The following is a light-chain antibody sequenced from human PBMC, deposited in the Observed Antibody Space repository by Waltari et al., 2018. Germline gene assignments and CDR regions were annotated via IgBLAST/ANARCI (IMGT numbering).Light chain of an antibody. V-gene: IGLV1-47*02. CDR2: YNS. CDR1: SSNIGSNS. CDR3: AAWDDSLSGYI. J-gene: IGLJ1*01. Sequence: QSVLTQPPSASEAARKTVTISCSGSSSNIGSNSVSWYQQLPGTAPKLLVYYNSRRASGVADRFSGSKSGTSASLAISGLQSEDEADYYGAAWDDSLSGYIFGAGTRLTVL.